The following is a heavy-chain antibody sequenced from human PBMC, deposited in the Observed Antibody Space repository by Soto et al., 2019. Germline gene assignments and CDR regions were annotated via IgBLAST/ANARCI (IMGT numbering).Heavy chain of an antibody. V-gene: IGHV3-23*01. Sequence: SLRLSCAASGFTFSSYAMSWVRQAPGKGLEWVSAISGSGGSTYYADSVKGRFTISRDNSKNTLYLQMNSLRAEDTAVYYCAKSVEWLRWGTYYFDYWGQGTLVTVSS. CDR3: AKSVEWLRWGTYYFDY. CDR1: GFTFSSYA. J-gene: IGHJ4*02. CDR2: ISGSGGST. D-gene: IGHD5-12*01.